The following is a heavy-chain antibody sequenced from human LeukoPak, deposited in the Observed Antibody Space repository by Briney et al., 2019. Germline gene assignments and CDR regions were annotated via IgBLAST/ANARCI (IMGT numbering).Heavy chain of an antibody. Sequence: GESLRISFKGSRDSFSSHWISWVRQMPGKGLEWMGRIDPSDSYTSYSPSFQGHVTISAEKSISTAYLQWSTLEASDTAMYYCASLVVTGTYYFDYWGQGTLVTVSS. V-gene: IGHV5-10-1*01. CDR2: IDPSDSYT. CDR3: ASLVVTGTYYFDY. J-gene: IGHJ4*02. CDR1: RDSFSSHW. D-gene: IGHD2-21*02.